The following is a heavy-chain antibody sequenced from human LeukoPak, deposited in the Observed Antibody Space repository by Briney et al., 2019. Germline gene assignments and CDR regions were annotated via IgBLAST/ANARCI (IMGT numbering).Heavy chain of an antibody. CDR2: ISYDGSDK. Sequence: GGSLRLSCAASGFTFSSNGMHWVRQAPGKGLEWVAVISYDGSDKYYADSVKGRFTIARDNSKNTLYLQMNSLRAEDTAVYYCAKIRVIFNWNYAYYFDYWGQGSLVTVSS. CDR3: AKIRVIFNWNYAYYFDY. CDR1: GFTFSSNG. J-gene: IGHJ4*02. V-gene: IGHV3-30*18. D-gene: IGHD1-7*01.